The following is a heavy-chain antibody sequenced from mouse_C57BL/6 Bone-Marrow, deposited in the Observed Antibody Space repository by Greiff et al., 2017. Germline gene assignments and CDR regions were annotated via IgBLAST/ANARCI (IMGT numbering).Heavy chain of an antibody. D-gene: IGHD1-1*01. CDR1: GYTFTGYW. V-gene: IGHV1-9*01. CDR3: ARRGYGSSSGYFDV. J-gene: IGHJ1*03. CDR2: ILPGSGST. Sequence: QVQLKHSGAELMKPGASVKLSCKATGYTFTGYWIEWVKQRPGHGLEWIGEILPGSGSTNYNEKFKGKATFTADTSSNTAYMQLSSLTTEDSDIYYCARRGYGSSSGYFDVWGTGTTVTVSS.